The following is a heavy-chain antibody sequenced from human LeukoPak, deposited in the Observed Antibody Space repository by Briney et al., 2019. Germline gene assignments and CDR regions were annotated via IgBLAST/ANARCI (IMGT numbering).Heavy chain of an antibody. Sequence: PGGSLRLSCTVSGFTLIDHYMSWFRKSPGRGLEWISWITSSGTTIDYADSVKGRFTISMDNTKDSIYLQMNSLRADDTAVYYCARDRDSGDPYWGQGTLVTVSS. CDR1: GFTLIDHY. CDR2: ITSSGTTI. J-gene: IGHJ1*01. D-gene: IGHD4-17*01. V-gene: IGHV3-11*01. CDR3: ARDRDSGDPY.